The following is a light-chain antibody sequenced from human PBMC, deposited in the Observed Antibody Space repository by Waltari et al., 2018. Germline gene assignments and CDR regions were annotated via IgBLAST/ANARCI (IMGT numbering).Light chain of an antibody. CDR3: QKYGTLPAT. V-gene: IGKV3-20*01. CDR2: DAS. J-gene: IGKJ1*01. Sequence: IMLTQSPGTLSLSPGERATLSCRASQSISRYLAWYQHNPGQAPRLLIYDASSRATGIPDRFSGSGSGTDFSLTISRLEPEDFAVYYCQKYGTLPATFGQGTKVEIK. CDR1: QSISRY.